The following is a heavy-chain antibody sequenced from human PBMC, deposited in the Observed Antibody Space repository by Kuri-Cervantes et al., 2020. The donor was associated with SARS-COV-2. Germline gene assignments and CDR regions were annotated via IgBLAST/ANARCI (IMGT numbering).Heavy chain of an antibody. D-gene: IGHD3-9*01. CDR1: RFSFRRYK. CDR3: TTTGVLRYFDWLLENYYYYYMDV. CDR2: IKSKTDGGTT. Sequence: GESLKISCAASRFSFRRYKMRWVRQAPGKGLEWVGRIKSKTDGGTTDYAAPVKGRFTISRDDSKNTLYLQMNSLKTEDTAVYYCTTTGVLRYFDWLLENYYYYYMDVWGKGTTVTVSS. J-gene: IGHJ6*03. V-gene: IGHV3-15*01.